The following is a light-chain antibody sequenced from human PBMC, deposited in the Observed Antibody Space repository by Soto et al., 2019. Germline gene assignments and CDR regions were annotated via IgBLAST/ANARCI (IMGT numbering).Light chain of an antibody. Sequence: QSVLTQPPSASGTPGQRVTISCSGSSSNIGSNTVNWYQLLPGTAPKLLIYSNNKRPSGGPDRFSGSQSGTSASLAISGLQSEDEADYYCAAWDDSLNGWVFGGGTKLPS. CDR3: AAWDDSLNGWV. CDR1: SSNIGSNT. J-gene: IGLJ3*02. CDR2: SNN. V-gene: IGLV1-44*01.